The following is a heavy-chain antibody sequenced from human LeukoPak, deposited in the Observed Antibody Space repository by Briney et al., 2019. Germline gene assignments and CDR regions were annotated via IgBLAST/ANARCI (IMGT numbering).Heavy chain of an antibody. Sequence: ASVTVSCKASGYTFTAYYMHWVRQAPGQGLEWMGWINPNSGGTNYAQKFQGRVTMTRDTSISTAYMELSRLRSDDTAVYYCARGYYDILTGYYPLGYFDYWGQGTLVTVSS. D-gene: IGHD3-9*01. CDR1: GYTFTAYY. V-gene: IGHV1-2*02. J-gene: IGHJ4*02. CDR3: ARGYYDILTGYYPLGYFDY. CDR2: INPNSGGT.